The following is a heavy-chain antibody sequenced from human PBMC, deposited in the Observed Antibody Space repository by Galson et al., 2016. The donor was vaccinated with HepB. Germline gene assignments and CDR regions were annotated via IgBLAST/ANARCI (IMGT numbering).Heavy chain of an antibody. D-gene: IGHD2-15*01. CDR3: ARVIRFCSDGMCYSDAFDI. V-gene: IGHV3-23*01. Sequence: SLRLSCAASGFTFIDYAMTWVRQAPGKGLQWVSTISGSGGNTYYADSVKGRFTISRDNSKDTLYLQVDSLRAEDTAVYYCARVIRFCSDGMCYSDAFDIWGQGTMVTASS. J-gene: IGHJ3*02. CDR2: ISGSGGNT. CDR1: GFTFIDYA.